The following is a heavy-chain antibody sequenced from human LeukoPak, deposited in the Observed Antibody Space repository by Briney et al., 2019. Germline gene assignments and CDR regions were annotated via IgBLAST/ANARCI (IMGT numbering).Heavy chain of an antibody. D-gene: IGHD2-2*01. CDR1: GFTFTDSY. CDR3: AKDRHAPGRYCSSTSCFPFDS. J-gene: IGHJ5*01. CDR2: ISGSGGDT. V-gene: IGHV3-11*06. Sequence: GGSLRLSCAASGFTFTDSYMTWVRQAPGKGLEWLSYISGSGGDTNYADSVRGRFTISRDNAKNSLYLQMNSLRVEDTAVYYCAKDRHAPGRYCSSTSCFPFDSWGQGTLVTVSS.